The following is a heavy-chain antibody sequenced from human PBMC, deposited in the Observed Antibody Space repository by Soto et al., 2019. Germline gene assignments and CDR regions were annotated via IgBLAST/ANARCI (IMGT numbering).Heavy chain of an antibody. D-gene: IGHD4-17*01. CDR3: AKDRVKATVTTALDY. CDR1: GFTFSSYG. V-gene: IGHV3-30*18. J-gene: IGHJ4*02. CDR2: ISYDGSNK. Sequence: QVQLVESGGGVVQPGRSLRLSCAASGFTFSSYGMHWVRQAPGKGLEWVAVISYDGSNKYYADSVKGRFTISRDNSKNTLYLQMNSLRAEDTAVYYCAKDRVKATVTTALDYWGQGTLVTVSS.